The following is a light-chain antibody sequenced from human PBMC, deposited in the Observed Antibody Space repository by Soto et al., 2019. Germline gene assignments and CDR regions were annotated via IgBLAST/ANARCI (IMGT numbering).Light chain of an antibody. Sequence: EIVLTQSPATLSLSPGDRATLSCRASQSVSTYLAWYRQRPGQAPRLLISDASNRATVVPARFTGSGSGTDFTLTISSLEPEDFALYYCQQRSNWPWTFGQGAKVDIK. V-gene: IGKV3-11*01. CDR2: DAS. CDR1: QSVSTY. J-gene: IGKJ1*01. CDR3: QQRSNWPWT.